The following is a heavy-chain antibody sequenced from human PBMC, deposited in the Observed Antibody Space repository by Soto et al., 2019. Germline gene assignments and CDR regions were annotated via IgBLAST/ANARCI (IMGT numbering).Heavy chain of an antibody. Sequence: SETLSLTCTVSGGSISSSSYYWGWIRQPPGKGLEWIGSIYYSGSTYYNPSLKSRVTISVDTSKNQFSLKLSSVTAADTAVYYCASITSTVITFDYWGQGTLVTVYS. J-gene: IGHJ4*02. D-gene: IGHD3-22*01. CDR3: ASITSTVITFDY. V-gene: IGHV4-39*01. CDR1: GGSISSSSYY. CDR2: IYYSGST.